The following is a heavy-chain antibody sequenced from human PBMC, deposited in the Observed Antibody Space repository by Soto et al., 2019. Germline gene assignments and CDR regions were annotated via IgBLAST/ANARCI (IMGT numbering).Heavy chain of an antibody. J-gene: IGHJ4*02. Sequence: EVQLLESGGGLVQPGGSLRLSCAASGFTFSNYAMSWVRQAPGKWLEWVSTISGSGFSTYYADSVKGRFTVSRDNSKNTLFLQMDSLRVEDTAIYYCAKSVIPAAFRGPFDHWGQGTLVTVSS. D-gene: IGHD2-2*01. CDR3: AKSVIPAAFRGPFDH. CDR2: ISGSGFST. CDR1: GFTFSNYA. V-gene: IGHV3-23*01.